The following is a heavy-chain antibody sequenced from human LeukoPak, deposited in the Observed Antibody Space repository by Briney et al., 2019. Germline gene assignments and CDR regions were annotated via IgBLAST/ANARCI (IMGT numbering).Heavy chain of an antibody. CDR2: IYTSGST. J-gene: IGHJ5*02. Sequence: KPSETLSLTCTVSGGSIGSYYWSWIRQPAGKGLEWIGRIYTSGSTNYNPSLKSRVTMSVDTSKNQFSLKLSSVAAADTALYYCARLTSSWNWFDPWGQGTLATVSS. D-gene: IGHD2-2*01. CDR1: GGSIGSYY. CDR3: ARLTSSWNWFDP. V-gene: IGHV4-4*07.